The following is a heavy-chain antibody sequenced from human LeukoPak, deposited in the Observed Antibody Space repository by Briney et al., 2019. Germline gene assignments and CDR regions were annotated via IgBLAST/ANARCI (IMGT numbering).Heavy chain of an antibody. Sequence: SETLSLTCTVSGDSLRSWYWSWIRQPPGKGLEWIGYAYYSGTTSYNPSLKSRVTISVDTSKNQFSLKLSSVTAADTAVYYCARVGPTVDAFDIWGQGTMVTVSS. CDR2: AYYSGTT. CDR3: ARVGPTVDAFDI. V-gene: IGHV4-59*01. J-gene: IGHJ3*02. CDR1: GDSLRSWY.